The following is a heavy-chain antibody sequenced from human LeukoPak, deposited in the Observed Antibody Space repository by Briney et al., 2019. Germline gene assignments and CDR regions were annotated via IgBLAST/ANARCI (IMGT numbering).Heavy chain of an antibody. V-gene: IGHV1-18*01. J-gene: IGHJ4*02. CDR3: ARGGPLFDY. Sequence: APVRVSCKPSGYRFTTFGITWVRQAPGEGLLWVGWITTYSGKPRYGPKLQGRVTMTTYTSASTAYMELRSLGSDGTAGYFLARGGPLFDYWGQGTLVTVSS. CDR2: ITTYSGKP. D-gene: IGHD3-16*01. CDR1: GYRFTTFG.